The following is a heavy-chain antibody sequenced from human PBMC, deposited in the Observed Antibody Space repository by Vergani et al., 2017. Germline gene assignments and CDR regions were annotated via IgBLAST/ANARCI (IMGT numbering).Heavy chain of an antibody. D-gene: IGHD3-10*01. V-gene: IGHV1-69*13. CDR3: AFTRVRGVIHGYFDY. J-gene: IGHJ4*02. CDR2: IIPIFGTA. Sequence: QVQLVQSGAEVKKPGSSVKVSCKASGGTFSSYAISWVRQAPGQGLEWMGRIIPIFGTANYAQKFQGRVTITEDESTSTAYMELSSLRSEDTAVYYCAFTRVRGVIHGYFDYWGQGTLVTVSS. CDR1: GGTFSSYA.